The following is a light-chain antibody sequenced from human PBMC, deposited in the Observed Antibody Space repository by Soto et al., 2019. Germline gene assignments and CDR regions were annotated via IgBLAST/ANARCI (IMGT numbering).Light chain of an antibody. V-gene: IGKV3-20*01. CDR2: GAS. Sequence: ETVLTQSPGTLSLSPGERATLFCRASQRISNNFLAWYQQIPGQAPSLLIFGASSRATGIPDRFSGSGSGTEFTIIIDRLEPEDFAVYYCQEYRRSPLSWTFGQGTKVEIK. CDR3: QEYRRSPLSWT. J-gene: IGKJ1*01. CDR1: QRISNNF.